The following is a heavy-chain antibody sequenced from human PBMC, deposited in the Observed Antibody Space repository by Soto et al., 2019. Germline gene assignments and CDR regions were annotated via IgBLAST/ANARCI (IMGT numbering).Heavy chain of an antibody. Sequence: QVQLVQSGAEVKKPGASVKVSCKASGYTFTSYYMHWVRQAPGQGLEWMGIINPSGGSTSYAQKYQGRVTMTRDTSTSTVYMELSSLRSEDTAVYYCARHQLLFGMDVWGQGTTVTVSS. CDR1: GYTFTSYY. J-gene: IGHJ6*02. CDR3: ARHQLLFGMDV. CDR2: INPSGGST. D-gene: IGHD3-16*01. V-gene: IGHV1-46*01.